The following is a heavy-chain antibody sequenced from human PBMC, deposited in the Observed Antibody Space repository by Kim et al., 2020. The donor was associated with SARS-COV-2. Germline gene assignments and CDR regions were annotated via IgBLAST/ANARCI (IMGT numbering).Heavy chain of an antibody. D-gene: IGHD3-22*01. V-gene: IGHV2-5*02. Sequence: SGPTLVKPTQTLTLTCTFSGFSLSTSGVGVGWIRQPPGKALEWLALIYWDDDKRYSPSLKSRLTITKDTSPTQAVLTLTNMAPADTATYYCAHTGYYYDSSGYFLFDYWRQGTLLTVSS. CDR3: AHTGYYYDSSGYFLFDY. CDR1: GFSLSTSGVG. CDR2: IYWDDDK. J-gene: IGHJ4*01.